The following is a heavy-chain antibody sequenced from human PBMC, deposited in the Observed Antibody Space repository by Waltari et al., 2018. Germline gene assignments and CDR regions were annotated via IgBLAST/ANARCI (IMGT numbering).Heavy chain of an antibody. CDR3: AKKGSGYDGFDY. D-gene: IGHD5-12*01. CDR1: GFTFSSYA. V-gene: IGHV3-23*01. Sequence: EVQLLESGGGLVQPGGSLRLSCAASGFTFSSYAMSWVRQAPGKGREWGSAISGSGGSKYYADAVKGRFTISRDNSKNTLYLQMNSLRAEDTAVYYCAKKGSGYDGFDYWGQGTLVTVSS. CDR2: ISGSGGSK. J-gene: IGHJ4*02.